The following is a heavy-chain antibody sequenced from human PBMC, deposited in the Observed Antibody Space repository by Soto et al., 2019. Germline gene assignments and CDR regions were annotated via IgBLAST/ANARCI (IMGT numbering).Heavy chain of an antibody. CDR1: GFTFSSYA. V-gene: IGHV3-23*01. CDR2: ISGSAGST. CDR3: AKVGHPYYYDTSGYLPFDY. D-gene: IGHD3-22*01. Sequence: QPGGSLRLSCAASGFTFSSYAMSWVRQAPGKGLEWVSAISGSAGSTYYADSVKGRFTISRDNSKNTLYLQMNSLRAEDTAVYYCAKVGHPYYYDTSGYLPFDYWGQRTLVTVSS. J-gene: IGHJ4*02.